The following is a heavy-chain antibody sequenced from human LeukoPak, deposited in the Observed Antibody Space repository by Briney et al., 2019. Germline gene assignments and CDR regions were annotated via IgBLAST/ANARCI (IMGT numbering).Heavy chain of an antibody. D-gene: IGHD2-21*02. Sequence: ASVKVSCKASGYTFTSYGISWVRQAPGQVLEWMGWISAYNGNTNYARKLQGRVTMTTDTSTSTAYMELRSLRSDDTAVYYCARAAIVVVTAPLDYWGQGTLVTVSS. J-gene: IGHJ4*02. CDR3: ARAAIVVVTAPLDY. CDR2: ISAYNGNT. V-gene: IGHV1-18*01. CDR1: GYTFTSYG.